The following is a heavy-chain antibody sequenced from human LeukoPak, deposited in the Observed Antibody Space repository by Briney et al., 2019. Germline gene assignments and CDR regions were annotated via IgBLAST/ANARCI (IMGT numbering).Heavy chain of an antibody. V-gene: IGHV3-30*02. CDR2: IRYDGNNK. D-gene: IGHD5-18*01. CDR3: ARDRYSYSDY. J-gene: IGHJ4*02. CDR1: GFTFSNYG. Sequence: PGGSLRLSCGASGFTFSNYGMLWVRQAPGKGLDWVAFIRYDGNNKLYADSVKGRFTISRDNAKNSLYLQMNSLRAEDTAVYYCARDRYSYSDYWGQGTLVTVSS.